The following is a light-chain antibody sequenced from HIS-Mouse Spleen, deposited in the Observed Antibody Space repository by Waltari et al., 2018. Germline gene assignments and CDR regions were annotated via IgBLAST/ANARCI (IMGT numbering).Light chain of an antibody. CDR1: ALPKQY. CDR2: KDS. CDR3: QSADSSGNHRV. J-gene: IGLJ2*01. V-gene: IGLV3-25*03. Sequence: SYELTQPPSVSVSPGQTARITCSGDALPKQYAYWYQQKPGQAPVLVIYKDSGRPSGIPERFSGSSSGTTVTLTISGVQAEDEADYYCQSADSSGNHRVFGGGTKLTVL.